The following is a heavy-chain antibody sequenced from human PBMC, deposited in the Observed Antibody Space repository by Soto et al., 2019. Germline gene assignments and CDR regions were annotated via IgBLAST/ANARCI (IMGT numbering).Heavy chain of an antibody. Sequence: EVQLVESGGGLVKHGGSLRLSCAASGFTFSNAWMNWVRQAPGKGLEWVGRIKSKTDGGTTDYAAPVKGRFTISRDDSKNTLYLQMNSLKTEDTAVYYCTNRMGDHYGMDVWGQGTTVTVSS. CDR2: IKSKTDGGTT. J-gene: IGHJ6*02. D-gene: IGHD3-16*01. V-gene: IGHV3-15*07. CDR1: GFTFSNAW. CDR3: TNRMGDHYGMDV.